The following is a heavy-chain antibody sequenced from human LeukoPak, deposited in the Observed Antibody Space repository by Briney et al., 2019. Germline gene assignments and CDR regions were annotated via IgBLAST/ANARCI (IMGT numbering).Heavy chain of an antibody. Sequence: GASVKVSCKASGYTFTGYYMHWVRQAPGQGLEWMGWINPNSGGTNYAQKFQGRVTMTRDTSISTAYMELSRLRSDDTAVYYCARAAKLGYCNNTNCRSFDYWGQGTLVTVSS. V-gene: IGHV1-2*02. CDR3: ARAAKLGYCNNTNCRSFDY. CDR2: INPNSGGT. CDR1: GYTFTGYY. J-gene: IGHJ4*02. D-gene: IGHD2-2*01.